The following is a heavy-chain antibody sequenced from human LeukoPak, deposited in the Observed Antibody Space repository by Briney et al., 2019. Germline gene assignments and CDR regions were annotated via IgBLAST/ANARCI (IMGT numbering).Heavy chain of an antibody. Sequence: PGGSLRLSCAASGFTVSSNYMSWVRQAPGKGLEWGSVIDSGGSTYYADSVKGRFTISRDNSKNTLYLQMNSLRAEDTAVYYCARGESITIFGVVQTSWAFDIWGQGTMVTVSS. J-gene: IGHJ3*02. CDR1: GFTVSSNY. CDR3: ARGESITIFGVVQTSWAFDI. V-gene: IGHV3-53*01. D-gene: IGHD3-3*01. CDR2: IDSGGST.